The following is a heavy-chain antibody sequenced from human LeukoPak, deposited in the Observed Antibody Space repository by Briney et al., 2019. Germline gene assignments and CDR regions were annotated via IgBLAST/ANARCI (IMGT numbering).Heavy chain of an antibody. V-gene: IGHV3-23*01. D-gene: IGHD4-23*01. CDR2: ISGSGGGT. J-gene: IGHJ4*02. CDR3: ARDNGGCSPFDY. CDR1: GFTFTSYA. Sequence: QPGGSLRLSCAASGFTFTSYAMSWVRQAPGKGLEWVSSISGSGGGTFYADSVKGRFTISRDNAKNSLYLQMNSLRAEDTAVYYCARDNGGCSPFDYWGQGTLVTVSS.